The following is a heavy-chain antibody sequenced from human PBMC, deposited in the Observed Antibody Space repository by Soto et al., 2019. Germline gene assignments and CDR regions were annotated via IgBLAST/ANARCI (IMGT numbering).Heavy chain of an antibody. CDR2: ISGSGEST. J-gene: IGHJ5*01. V-gene: IGHV3-23*01. D-gene: IGHD3-22*01. CDR3: AKGCTMIVASGIKWFDL. Sequence: QAGGSLRLSCAASGFTFSSYSMSWVRQAPWKGLEWVSGISGSGESTYYADSGKGRLNIARDNSKNTLYLQMNSLRDEETAGYYCAKGCTMIVASGIKWFDLWGQGTLVPVSP. CDR1: GFTFSSYS.